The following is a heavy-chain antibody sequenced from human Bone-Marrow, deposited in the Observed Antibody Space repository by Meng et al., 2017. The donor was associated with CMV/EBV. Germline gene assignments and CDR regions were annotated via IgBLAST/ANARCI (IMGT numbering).Heavy chain of an antibody. Sequence: GESLKISCAASGFTFSSYWMHWVRQAPGKGLVWVSRINSDGSSTSYADSVKGRFTISRDNAKNTLYLQMNSLRAEDTAVYYCAKDLADWNYGGFDDWGQGTLVTVSS. CDR3: AKDLADWNYGGFDD. J-gene: IGHJ4*02. CDR1: GFTFSSYW. D-gene: IGHD1-7*01. V-gene: IGHV3-74*01. CDR2: INSDGSST.